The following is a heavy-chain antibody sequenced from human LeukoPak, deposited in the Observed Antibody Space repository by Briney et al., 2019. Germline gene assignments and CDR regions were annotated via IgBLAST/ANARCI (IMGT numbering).Heavy chain of an antibody. J-gene: IGHJ4*02. CDR2: ISTTGSTF. CDR3: ARDDYYCTTTSCPIDY. Sequence: GGSLRLSCAASKFTFSDYYMSWIRQAPGKGLEWVSYISTTGSTFQYADSVKGRFTISRDNAKNSLYLQMNSLRPEDTAVYYCARDDYYCTTTSCPIDYWGQGTLVTVSS. CDR1: KFTFSDYY. V-gene: IGHV3-11*01. D-gene: IGHD2-2*01.